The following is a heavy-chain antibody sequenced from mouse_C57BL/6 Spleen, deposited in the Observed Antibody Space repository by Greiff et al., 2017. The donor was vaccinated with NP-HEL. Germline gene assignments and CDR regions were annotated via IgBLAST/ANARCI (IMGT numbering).Heavy chain of an antibody. CDR2: LDPSDSYT. CDR3: ARYGANWHFDY. D-gene: IGHD4-1*01. V-gene: IGHV1-69*01. J-gene: IGHJ2*01. Sequence: VQLQQPGAELVMPGASVKLSCKASGYTFTSYWMHWVKQRPGQGLEWIGELDPSDSYTNYNQKFKGKSTLTVDKSSSTSYMPLSSLTSEDSAVYYCARYGANWHFDYWGQGTTLTVSS. CDR1: GYTFTSYW.